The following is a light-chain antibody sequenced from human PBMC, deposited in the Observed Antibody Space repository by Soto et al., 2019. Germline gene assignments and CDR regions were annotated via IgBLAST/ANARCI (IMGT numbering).Light chain of an antibody. CDR1: RGISDW. V-gene: IGKV1-5*03. CDR2: KAS. CDR3: QQYINYPWT. J-gene: IGKJ1*01. Sequence: DFPMTQSPSTLSASVGDTVTITCRASRGISDWLAWYQQRPGKAPKLLIYKASNLESGVPSRFSGSGFGTEFTLTISSLQPDDFATYYCQQYINYPWTFGPGTKVEI.